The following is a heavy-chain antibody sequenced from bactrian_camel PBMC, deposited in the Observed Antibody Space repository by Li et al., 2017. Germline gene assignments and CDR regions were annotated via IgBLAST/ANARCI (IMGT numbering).Heavy chain of an antibody. CDR3: AADQQYGGSCDTFGY. Sequence: VQLVESGGASVQAGGSLRLSCVASGDTIGRYCMGWFRQIPDKEREGVAGIDTDGATSYSDSVKGRFTVSEDRAQATLYLQMNSLKPEDTGTYYCAADQQYGGSCDTFGYWGQGTQVTVS. D-gene: IGHD6*01. J-gene: IGHJ6*01. V-gene: IGHV3S55*01. CDR1: GDTIGRYC. CDR2: IDTDGAT.